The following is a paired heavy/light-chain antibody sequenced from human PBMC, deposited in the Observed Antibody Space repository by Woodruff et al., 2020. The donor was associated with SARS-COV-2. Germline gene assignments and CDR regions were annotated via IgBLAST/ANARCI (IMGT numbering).Light chain of an antibody. Sequence: QSALTQPASVSGSPGQSITISCTGTSSDVGGYNYVSWYQQYPGKAPKLMIYEVSNRPSGVSNRFSGSKSGNTASLTISGLQAEDEADYYCSSYTSSSTWVFGGGTKLTVL. CDR2: EVS. V-gene: IGLV2-14*01. J-gene: IGLJ3*02. CDR1: SSDVGGYNY. CDR3: SSYTSSSTWV.
Heavy chain of an antibody. CDR3: AIIGHRKRLQLMGYYFDY. Sequence: EVQLVQSGAEVKKPGESLKISCKGSGYSFTNYWIGWVRQMPGKGLEWMGIIYPDDSDTRYSPSFQGQITISADKSISTAYLQWSSLKASDTAMYYCAIIGHRKRLQLMGYYFDYWGQGTLVTVSS. CDR1: GYSFTNYW. D-gene: IGHD5-12*01. J-gene: IGHJ4*02. V-gene: IGHV5-51*01. CDR2: IYPDDSDT.